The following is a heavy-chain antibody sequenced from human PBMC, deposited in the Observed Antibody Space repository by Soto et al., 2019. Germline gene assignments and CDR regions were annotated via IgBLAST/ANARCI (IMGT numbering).Heavy chain of an antibody. CDR3: ASGSEARFAP. D-gene: IGHD6-25*01. CDR2: IHYSGST. CDR1: GGSITSYY. Sequence: NPSENLALTCSVSGGSITSYYWSWIRQPPGKRLEWIGYIHYSGSTSYNPSLKSRVTMSVDTSKNQFSLKVSSGTAADTAVYYCASGSEARFAPCGQGTLVIVSS. V-gene: IGHV4-59*01. J-gene: IGHJ5*02.